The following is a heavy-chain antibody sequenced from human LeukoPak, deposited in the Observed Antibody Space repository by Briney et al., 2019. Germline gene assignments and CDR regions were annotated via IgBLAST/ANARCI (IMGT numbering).Heavy chain of an antibody. CDR1: GFTFDDYA. Sequence: PGGSLRLSCAASGFTFDDYAMHWVRHAPGKGLEWVSGISWNSGSIAYADSVKGRFTISRDNAKNSLYLQMNSLRAGDTAVYYCARARIPFTSSTSPYYYYMDVWGKGTTVTVSS. CDR3: ARARIPFTSSTSPYYYYMDV. CDR2: ISWNSGSI. V-gene: IGHV3-9*01. J-gene: IGHJ6*03. D-gene: IGHD2-2*01.